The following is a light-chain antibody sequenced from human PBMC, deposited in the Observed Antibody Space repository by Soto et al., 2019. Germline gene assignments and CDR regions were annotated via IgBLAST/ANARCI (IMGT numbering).Light chain of an antibody. CDR1: VSNIGSNT. Sequence: QSVLTQPPSASGPPGQRVTISCSGSVSNIGSNTVNWYQHLPGTAPRLLIYSNDQRPSGVPDRVSGSKSGTSASLAISGLQSEDEADYYCAAWDDSLNAYVFGTGTQLTVL. CDR3: AAWDDSLNAYV. J-gene: IGLJ1*01. CDR2: SND. V-gene: IGLV1-44*01.